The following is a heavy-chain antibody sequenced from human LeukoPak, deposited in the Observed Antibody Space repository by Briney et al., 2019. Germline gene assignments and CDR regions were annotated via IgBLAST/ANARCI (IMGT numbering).Heavy chain of an antibody. Sequence: GRSLRLSCAASGFTFSSYAMHWVRQAPGKGLEWVAVISYDGSNKYYADSVKGRFTISRANSKNPLYLQMNSLRAEDTAVYYCARDYQTQLELRTAVGSVAPADDYWGQGTLVTVSS. CDR2: ISYDGSNK. D-gene: IGHD1-7*01. CDR1: GFTFSSYA. CDR3: ARDYQTQLELRTAVGSVAPADDY. V-gene: IGHV3-30*01. J-gene: IGHJ4*02.